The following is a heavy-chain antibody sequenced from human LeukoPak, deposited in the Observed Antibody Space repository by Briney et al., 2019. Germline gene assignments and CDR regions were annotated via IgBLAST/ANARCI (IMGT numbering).Heavy chain of an antibody. V-gene: IGHV3-48*04. CDR1: GFIFNTYS. J-gene: IGHJ4*02. D-gene: IGHD4-23*01. CDR3: ARDLGLYDYGGNIDF. CDR2: VSSSSRTI. Sequence: PGGSLRLSCTASGFIFNTYSMNWVRQAPGKGLEWVSYVSSSSRTISYADSVKGRFTISRDNAKNSLYLQMNSLRAEDTAVYYCARDLGLYDYGGNIDFWGQGTLVTVSS.